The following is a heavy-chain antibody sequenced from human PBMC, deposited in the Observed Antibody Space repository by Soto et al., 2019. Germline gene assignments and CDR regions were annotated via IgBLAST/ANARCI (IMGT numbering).Heavy chain of an antibody. V-gene: IGHV3-48*01. CDR2: ISSSSSTI. Sequence: GSLRLSCAASGFTFSSYSMNWVRQAPGKGLEWVSYISSSSSTIYYADSVKGRFTISRDNAKNSLYLQMNSLRAEDTAVYYCARDSSDYDFDYWGQGTLVTVSS. CDR1: GFTFSSYS. J-gene: IGHJ4*02. D-gene: IGHD5-12*01. CDR3: ARDSSDYDFDY.